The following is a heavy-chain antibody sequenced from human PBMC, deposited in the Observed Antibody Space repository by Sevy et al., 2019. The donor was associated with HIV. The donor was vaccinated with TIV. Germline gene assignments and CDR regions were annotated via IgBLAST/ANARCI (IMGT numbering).Heavy chain of an antibody. CDR1: GYTFTGYY. CDR3: ARGPSNDGDYARVAFDI. Sequence: ASVKVSCKASGYTFTGYYMHWVRQAPGQGLEWMGWINPNSGGTNYAQKFQGWVTMTRDTSISTAYMELSRLRSDDTAVYYCARGPSNDGDYARVAFDIWGQGTMVTVSS. V-gene: IGHV1-2*04. D-gene: IGHD4-17*01. CDR2: INPNSGGT. J-gene: IGHJ3*02.